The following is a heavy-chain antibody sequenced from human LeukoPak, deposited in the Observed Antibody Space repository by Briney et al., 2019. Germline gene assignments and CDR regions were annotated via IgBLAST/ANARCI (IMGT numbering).Heavy chain of an antibody. D-gene: IGHD2-21*02. CDR1: GYTLTNYH. CDR2: INPDTGDK. V-gene: IGHV1-8*03. Sequence: ASVKVSCKASGYTLTNYHINWVRQASGQGLEWMMWINPDTGDKGYARKFQDRVTITTDTSISTAYMELSSLSSEDTAVYFCAGTTSMTASGYDYWGQGTLVTVSS. CDR3: AGTTSMTASGYDY. J-gene: IGHJ4*02.